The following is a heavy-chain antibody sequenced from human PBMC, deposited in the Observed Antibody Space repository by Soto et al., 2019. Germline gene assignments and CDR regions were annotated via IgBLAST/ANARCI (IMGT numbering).Heavy chain of an antibody. CDR2: IDPSDSYT. CDR3: ARQSVSRARDGYIRYYYYGMDV. J-gene: IGHJ6*02. V-gene: IGHV5-10-1*01. Sequence: PGESLKISCKGSGYSFTSYWISWVRQMPGKGLEWMGRIDPSDSYTNYSPSFQGHVTISADKSISTAYLQWSSLKASDTAMYYCARQSVSRARDGYIRYYYYGMDVWGQGTTVTVSS. D-gene: IGHD5-12*01. CDR1: GYSFTSYW.